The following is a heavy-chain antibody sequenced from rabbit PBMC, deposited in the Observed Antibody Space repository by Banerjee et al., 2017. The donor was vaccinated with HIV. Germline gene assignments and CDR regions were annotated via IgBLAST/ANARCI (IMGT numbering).Heavy chain of an antibody. D-gene: IGHD6-1*01. J-gene: IGHJ4*01. CDR1: GFSFNDNYW. CDR3: ARAYSNGHPFAL. CDR2: INAADDSKI. Sequence: QEQLVESGGDLVKPGGSLTLTCTASGFSFNDNYWICWVRQAPVTGLEWIACINAADDSKICYASWAKGRFTISKTSSTTVTLQMTSLTAADTATYFCARAYSNGHPFALWGPGTLVTVS. V-gene: IGHV1S45*01.